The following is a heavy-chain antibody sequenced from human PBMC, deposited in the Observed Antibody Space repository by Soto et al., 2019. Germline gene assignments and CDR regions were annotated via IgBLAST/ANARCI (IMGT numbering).Heavy chain of an antibody. CDR2: ISSSSTI. D-gene: IGHD2-2*01. J-gene: IGHJ6*02. V-gene: IGHV3-48*01. Sequence: PGGSLRLSCAASGFTFSSYSMNWVRQAPGKGLEWVSYISSSSTIYYADSVKGRFTISRDNAKNSLYLQMNSLRGEDTAVYYCARDEGYRLRYYYYGMDVWGQGTTVTVSS. CDR3: ARDEGYRLRYYYYGMDV. CDR1: GFTFSSYS.